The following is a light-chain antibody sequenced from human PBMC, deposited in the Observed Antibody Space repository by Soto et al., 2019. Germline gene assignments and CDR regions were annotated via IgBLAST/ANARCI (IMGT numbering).Light chain of an antibody. CDR2: DAS. Sequence: EIVLTQSPATLSLATGESATLSCRASQSVSNYLAWYQQKPGQAPRLLIYDASNRATGIPARFSGSGSGTDFTLTISSLEPEDFAVYYCQQRSNWPLLTFGGGTKVEIK. CDR1: QSVSNY. J-gene: IGKJ4*01. V-gene: IGKV3-11*01. CDR3: QQRSNWPLLT.